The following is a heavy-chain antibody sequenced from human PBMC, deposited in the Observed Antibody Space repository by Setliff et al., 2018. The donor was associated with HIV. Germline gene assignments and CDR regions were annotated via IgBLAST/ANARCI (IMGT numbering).Heavy chain of an antibody. CDR2: SNPNTGGT. D-gene: IGHD2-15*01. CDR1: GYMFNIYY. J-gene: IGHJ6*03. Sequence: ASVKVSCKASGYMFNIYYMHWVRQVPGQGLEWMGWSNPNTGGTKYAQKFQGRVTTTMDTSITTAYMELSSLSSDDTAVYYCARDHVVCSGGTCRSEDPYYYYYMNLWGEGTTVTV. V-gene: IGHV1-2*02. CDR3: ARDHVVCSGGTCRSEDPYYYYYMNL.